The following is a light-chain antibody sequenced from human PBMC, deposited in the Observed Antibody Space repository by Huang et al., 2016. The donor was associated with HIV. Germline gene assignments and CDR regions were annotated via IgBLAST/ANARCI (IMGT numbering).Light chain of an antibody. CDR3: QQYGSSSYT. V-gene: IGKV3D-20*01. CDR2: DAS. J-gene: IGKJ2*01. CDR1: QSIRNRY. Sequence: ELVLTQSPATLSLSPGARATLSCRATQSIRNRYLAWFQQKPGLAPRLLIYDASNRATGIPDRFSGGGSGTDFTLTISRLEPEDFAVYYCQQYGSSSYTFGQGTKLELK.